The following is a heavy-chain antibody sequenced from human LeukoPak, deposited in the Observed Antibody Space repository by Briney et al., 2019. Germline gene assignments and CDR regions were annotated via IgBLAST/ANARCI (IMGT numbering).Heavy chain of an antibody. CDR2: ISGSGGST. D-gene: IGHD3-10*01. CDR3: AKMRDYYGSGSSSS. J-gene: IGHJ4*02. Sequence: QAGGSLRLSCAASGFTFSSYAMSWVRQAPGKGLEWVSAISGSGGSTYYADSVKGRFTISRDNSKNTLYLQMNSLRAEDTAVYYCAKMRDYYGSGSSSSWGQGTLVTVSS. V-gene: IGHV3-23*01. CDR1: GFTFSSYA.